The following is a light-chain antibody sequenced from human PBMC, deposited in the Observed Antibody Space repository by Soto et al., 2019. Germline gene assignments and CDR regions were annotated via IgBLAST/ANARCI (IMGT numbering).Light chain of an antibody. CDR2: DAS. V-gene: IGKV3-11*01. CDR3: QQYYSTPPT. CDR1: QDINNY. Sequence: EIVLTQSPVTLSLSPGERATLSCRASQDINNYLAWYQQKRGQAPRLLFYDASKRAIGIPARFSGSGSGTDFTLTISSLQAEDVAVYYCQQYYSTPPTFGQGTKLEIK. J-gene: IGKJ2*01.